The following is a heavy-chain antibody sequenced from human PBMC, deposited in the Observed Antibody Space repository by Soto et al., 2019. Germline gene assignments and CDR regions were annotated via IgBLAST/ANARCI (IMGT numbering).Heavy chain of an antibody. Sequence: KGLEWVSAISGSGGSTYHADSVKGRFTISRDNSKNTLYLQMNSLRADDTAVFFQAEDGIRIVRPVSAFLLNRSSDL. D-gene: IGHD3-10*02. CDR3: AEDGIRIVRPVSAFLLNRSSDL. CDR2: ISGSGGST. J-gene: IGHJ2*01. V-gene: IGHV3-23*01.